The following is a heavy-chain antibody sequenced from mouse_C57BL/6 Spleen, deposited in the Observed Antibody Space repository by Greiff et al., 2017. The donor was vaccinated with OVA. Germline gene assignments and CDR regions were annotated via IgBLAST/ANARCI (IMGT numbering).Heavy chain of an antibody. CDR2: IYPRSGNT. V-gene: IGHV1-81*01. CDR3: ASYYGSSDDAMDY. CDR1: GYTFTSYG. D-gene: IGHD1-1*01. Sequence: VQLQESGAELARPGASVKLSCKASGYTFTSYGISWVKQRTGQGLEWIGEIYPRSGNTYYNEKFKGKATLTADKSSSTAYMELRSLTSEDSAVYFCASYYGSSDDAMDYWGQGTSVTVSS. J-gene: IGHJ4*01.